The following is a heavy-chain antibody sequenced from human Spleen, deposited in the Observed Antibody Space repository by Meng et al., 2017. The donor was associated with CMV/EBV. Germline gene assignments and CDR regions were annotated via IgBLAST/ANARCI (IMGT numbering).Heavy chain of an antibody. Sequence: GSLRLSCTVSGGSISSYYWSWIRQPPGKGLEWIGYIYYSGSTNYNPSLKSRVTISVDTSKNQFSLKLSSVTAADTAVYYCARDISVLDAFDIWGQGTMVTVSS. V-gene: IGHV4-59*01. CDR2: IYYSGST. D-gene: IGHD2-21*01. CDR3: ARDISVLDAFDI. CDR1: GGSISSYY. J-gene: IGHJ3*02.